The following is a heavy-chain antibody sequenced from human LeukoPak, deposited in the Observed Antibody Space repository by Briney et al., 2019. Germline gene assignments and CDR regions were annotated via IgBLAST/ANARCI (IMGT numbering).Heavy chain of an antibody. D-gene: IGHD4-17*01. J-gene: IGHJ5*02. V-gene: IGHV3-53*01. CDR2: THSSGGT. Sequence: GGSLRLSCAASGFTGSHNYMSWVRQAPGKGLEWVSATHSSGGTYYADSVKGRFTITRDTSKNTLYLQINSLSVEDTAVYYCIVFGDSNHWGQGTLVTVSS. CDR3: IVFGDSNH. CDR1: GFTGSHNY.